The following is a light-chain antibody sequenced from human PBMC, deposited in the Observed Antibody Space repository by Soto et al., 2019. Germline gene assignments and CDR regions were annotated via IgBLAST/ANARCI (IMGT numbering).Light chain of an antibody. CDR3: QVWDSSSDHPV. V-gene: IGLV3-21*04. CDR1: NIGSKS. J-gene: IGLJ2*01. CDR2: YDN. Sequence: SYELTQPPSVSVAPGKTARITCGGNNIGSKSVHWYQQKPGQAPVLVIYYDNDRPSGIPERFSGSNSGNTATLTINRVEAGDEADYYCQVWDSSSDHPVFGGGTQLTVL.